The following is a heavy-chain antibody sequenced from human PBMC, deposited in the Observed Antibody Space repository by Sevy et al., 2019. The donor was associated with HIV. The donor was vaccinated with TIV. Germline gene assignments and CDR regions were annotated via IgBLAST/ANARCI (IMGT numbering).Heavy chain of an antibody. J-gene: IGHJ4*02. V-gene: IGHV4-59*01. D-gene: IGHD4-17*01. CDR1: GGSLNSYY. Sequence: SETLSLTCTVSGGSLNSYYWSWIRQPPGKGREWIGYLFYTDSTNYNPSLKSRVTISVDRSKNQCSRELRSVTAADTAVYYCARDSDSGLDYWGQGTLVTVSS. CDR3: ARDSDSGLDY. CDR2: LFYTDST.